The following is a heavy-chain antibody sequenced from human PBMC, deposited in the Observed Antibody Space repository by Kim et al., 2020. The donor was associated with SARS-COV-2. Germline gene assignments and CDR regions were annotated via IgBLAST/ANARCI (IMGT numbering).Heavy chain of an antibody. V-gene: IGHV3-23*01. J-gene: IGHJ6*02. CDR3: AKKGHGSGSYWETSIGMDG. CDR1: GFTFSSYA. Sequence: GGSLRLSCAASGFTFSSYAMSWVRQAPGKGLEWVSAISGSGGSTYYADSVKGRFTISRDNSKNTLYLQMNSLRAEDTAVYYCAKKGHGSGSYWETSIGMDGWGQGTTVTVSS. D-gene: IGHD3-10*01. CDR2: ISGSGGST.